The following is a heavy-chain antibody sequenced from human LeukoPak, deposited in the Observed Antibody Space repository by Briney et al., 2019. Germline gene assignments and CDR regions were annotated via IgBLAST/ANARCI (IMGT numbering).Heavy chain of an antibody. V-gene: IGHV3-23*01. J-gene: IGHJ4*02. CDR1: GFTFSNYG. CDR3: VKARMPHCGTDCLES. D-gene: IGHD2-21*02. CDR2: IRGSGGGT. Sequence: GWSLRLSCAASGFTFSNYGMSWVRQAPGKGLEGVSVIRGSGGGTYYADSVKGRFTISRDNSKNTVYLQMNSLRAEDTAVYYCVKARMPHCGTDCLESWGQGTLVTVSS.